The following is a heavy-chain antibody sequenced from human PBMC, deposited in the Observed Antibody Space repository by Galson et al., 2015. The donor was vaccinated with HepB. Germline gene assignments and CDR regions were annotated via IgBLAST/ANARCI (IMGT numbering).Heavy chain of an antibody. D-gene: IGHD2-15*01. V-gene: IGHV3-73*01. CDR1: GFTFSGSA. CDR2: IRSKANSYAT. CDR3: ARHAGGYAFDI. J-gene: IGHJ3*02. Sequence: SLRLSCAASGFTFSGSAMHWVRQASGKGLEWVGRIRSKANSYATTYPASVKGRFTISRDDSKNTAYLQMSSLTTEDTAVYYCARHAGGYAFDIWGQGTMVTVSS.